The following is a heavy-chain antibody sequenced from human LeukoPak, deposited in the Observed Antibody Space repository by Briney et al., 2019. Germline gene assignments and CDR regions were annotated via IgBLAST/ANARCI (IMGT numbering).Heavy chain of an antibody. CDR2: IRSKAYGGTT. CDR1: GFTFGDYA. CDR3: TREPYYDSSGYGDY. J-gene: IGHJ4*02. D-gene: IGHD3-22*01. V-gene: IGHV3-49*04. Sequence: PGGSLRLSCTASGFTFGDYAMSWVRQAPGKGLEWVGFIRSKAYGGTTEYAASVKGRFTISRDDSKSIAYLQMNSLKTEDTAVYYCTREPYYDSSGYGDYWGQGTLVTVSS.